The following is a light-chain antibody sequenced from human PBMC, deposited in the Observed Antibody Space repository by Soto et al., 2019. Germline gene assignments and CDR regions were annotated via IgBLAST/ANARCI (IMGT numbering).Light chain of an antibody. CDR2: GAS. CDR3: QQYGDSPWT. V-gene: IGKV3-20*01. Sequence: EVVLTQSPGTLSLSSGERATLSCRASQSVGSTYLAWYQRKPGQAPRLLIYGASSRATGIPDRFSGSGSGTDFTLTISRLEPEDFAVYYCQQYGDSPWTFGQGTKVEIK. CDR1: QSVGSTY. J-gene: IGKJ1*01.